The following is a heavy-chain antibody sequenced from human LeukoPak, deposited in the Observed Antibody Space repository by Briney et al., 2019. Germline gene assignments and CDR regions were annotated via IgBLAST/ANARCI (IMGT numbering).Heavy chain of an antibody. D-gene: IGHD3-10*01. CDR1: GYTFTGQY. CDR3: ATGSGTYSPDY. V-gene: IGHV1-2*02. J-gene: IGHJ4*02. CDR2: ITPNSGGT. Sequence: ASVKVSCKASGYTFTGQYLHWVRQAPGQGLEWMGWITPNSGGTNYAQKFQGRVPMTRDTSISTAYMELSRLRSDDTAIYYCATGSGTYSPDYWGQGTLVTVSS.